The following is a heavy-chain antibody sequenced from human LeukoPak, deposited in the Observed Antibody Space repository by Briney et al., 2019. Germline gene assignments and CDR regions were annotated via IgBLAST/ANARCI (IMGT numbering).Heavy chain of an antibody. D-gene: IGHD4-17*01. J-gene: IGHJ4*02. CDR1: GYTFTSYG. CDR3: ARDEGPTVTADW. Sequence: ASVKVSFTASGYTFTSYGISWVRQAPGQGLEWMGWISAYNGNTNYAQKLQGRVTMTTDTSTSTAYMELRSLRSDDTAVYCCARDEGPTVTADWWGQGTLVTVSS. V-gene: IGHV1-18*01. CDR2: ISAYNGNT.